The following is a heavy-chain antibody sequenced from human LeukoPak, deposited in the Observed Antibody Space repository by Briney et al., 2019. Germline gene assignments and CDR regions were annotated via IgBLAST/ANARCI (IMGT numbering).Heavy chain of an antibody. D-gene: IGHD3-16*01. CDR2: IKTSGST. CDR1: GGSISSGSYY. J-gene: IGHJ4*02. Sequence: PSETLSLTCAVSGGSISSGSYYWSWIRQPAGKGPEWIGRIKTSGSTDYNPSLNSRVTISVDTSKNQFSLKLSSVTAADTAVYYCARGLVGDYGATRDYWGQGTLVTVSS. V-gene: IGHV4-61*02. CDR3: ARGLVGDYGATRDY.